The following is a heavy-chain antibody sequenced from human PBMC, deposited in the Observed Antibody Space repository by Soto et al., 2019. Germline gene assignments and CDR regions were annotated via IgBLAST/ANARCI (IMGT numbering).Heavy chain of an antibody. Sequence: SETLSLTFTVSGGSISIYYWSWIRQPPGKGLEWIGYIYYSGSKKYNPSIKSRVTISVDKSKNQFSLKMSSVTAADTAVYYCARVDYGDYNAFDIWGQGTMVTVSS. J-gene: IGHJ3*02. D-gene: IGHD4-17*01. CDR3: ARVDYGDYNAFDI. CDR2: IYYSGSK. CDR1: GGSISIYY. V-gene: IGHV4-59*01.